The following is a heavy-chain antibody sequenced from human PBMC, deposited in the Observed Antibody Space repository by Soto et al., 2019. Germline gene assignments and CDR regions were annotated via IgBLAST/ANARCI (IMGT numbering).Heavy chain of an antibody. CDR2: IIPNIGNA. D-gene: IGHD4-17*01. CDR1: GYTFTSYD. V-gene: IGHV1-69*10. CDR3: AVNYGDYELGFDY. Sequence: SVKVSCKASGYTFTSYDINWVRQATGQGLEWMGWIIPNIGNANYAQKFQGRVTITADTSTSTAYMELSSLRSEDTAVYYCAVNYGDYELGFDYWGQGTLVTVSS. J-gene: IGHJ4*02.